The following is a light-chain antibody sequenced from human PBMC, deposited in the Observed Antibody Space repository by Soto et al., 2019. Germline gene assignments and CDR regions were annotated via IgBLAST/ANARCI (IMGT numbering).Light chain of an antibody. J-gene: IGKJ1*01. CDR3: QQYGGSRT. CDR1: QSFSSSD. Sequence: EIVLTQSPGTLSLSPGERATLSCRASQSFSSSDLAWYQQKPGQAPRLLIYGVSSRATGIPDRFSGSGSGIDFTLTISRLEPEDFAVYYCQQYGGSRTFSQGTKVEIK. V-gene: IGKV3-20*01. CDR2: GVS.